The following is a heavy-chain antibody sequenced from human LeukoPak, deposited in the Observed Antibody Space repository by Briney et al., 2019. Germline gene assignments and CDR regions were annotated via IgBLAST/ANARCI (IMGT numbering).Heavy chain of an antibody. D-gene: IGHD6-19*01. J-gene: IGHJ4*02. V-gene: IGHV3-53*01. CDR1: GFTVSSNY. CDR3: ARDGGLSSGYYFDY. Sequence: GGSLRLSCAASGFTVSSNYMSWIRQAPGKGLEWVSVIYSGGSTYYADSVKGRFTISRDNSKNTLYLQMNSLRAEDTAVYYCARDGGLSSGYYFDYWGQGTLVTVSS. CDR2: IYSGGST.